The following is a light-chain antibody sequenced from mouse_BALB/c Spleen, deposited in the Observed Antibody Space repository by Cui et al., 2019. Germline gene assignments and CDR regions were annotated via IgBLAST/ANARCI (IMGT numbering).Light chain of an antibody. Sequence: DIVITQGALSVPATPGESVSISCRSSKGIFHSNGISYLYLFLQRPGQSPQLLIYGMSNHGSGVPDRFSGSGSGTAFTLRISRVEAEDVGVYYCMQHLEYPFTFGGGTKLEIK. J-gene: IGKJ2*01. V-gene: IGKV2-137*01. CDR1: KGIFHSNGISY. CDR2: GMS. CDR3: MQHLEYPFT.